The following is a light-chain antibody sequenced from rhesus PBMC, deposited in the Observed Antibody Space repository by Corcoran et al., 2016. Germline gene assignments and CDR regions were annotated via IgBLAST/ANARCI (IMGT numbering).Light chain of an antibody. CDR2: AAS. CDR1: QNIYSN. V-gene: IGKV1S12*01. CDR3: QHYYDNPYS. J-gene: IGKJ2*01. Sequence: DIQMTQSPSALSASVGDRVTISCRASQNIYSNLAWYQQKPGKAPKLLIYAASSLQTGIPSRFNGRGSGTDFTLTISSLQPEDSAAYYCQHYYDNPYSFGQGTKVEIK.